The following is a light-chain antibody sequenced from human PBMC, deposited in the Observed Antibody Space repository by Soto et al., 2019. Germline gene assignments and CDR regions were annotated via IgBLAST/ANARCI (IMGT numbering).Light chain of an antibody. Sequence: QSVLTQPASVSGSPGQSITFSCTGNSSDVGSYDYVSWHQQHPGKAPKLIIYDVNNRPSGVPSRFSGSKSGNTASLIISGLQTEDEADYYCCAYSTSGTHVFGTGTKVT. CDR1: SSDVGSYDY. J-gene: IGLJ1*01. CDR2: DVN. V-gene: IGLV2-14*03. CDR3: CAYSTSGTHV.